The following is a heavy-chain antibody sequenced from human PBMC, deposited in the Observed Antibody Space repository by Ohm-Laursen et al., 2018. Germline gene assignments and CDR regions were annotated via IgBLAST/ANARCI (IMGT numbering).Heavy chain of an antibody. CDR3: ARLGKSSGTDY. CDR2: ISHSGST. V-gene: IGHV4-59*08. D-gene: IGHD3-22*01. J-gene: IGHJ4*02. Sequence: SDTLSLTCPVSGGSISGYYWTWIRQPPGKGLEWIGYISHSGSTNYNSSLKSRVTISLDTSRNQFSLKLSSVTAADTAVYYCARLGKSSGTDYWGQGALVTVSS. CDR1: GGSISGYY.